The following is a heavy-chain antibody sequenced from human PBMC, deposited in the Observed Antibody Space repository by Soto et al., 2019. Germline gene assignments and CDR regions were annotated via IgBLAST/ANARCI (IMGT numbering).Heavy chain of an antibody. V-gene: IGHV1-2*02. Sequence: ASVKVSCKASGYTFTGYYIYWVRQAPGEGLEWMAWINPNTGGTNYAQRFQGRVTLTRDTSISTAYMELSGLRSDDTAVYYCARELSLSAYVKWYYGMEVWGQGTTVTVSS. CDR3: ARELSLSAYVKWYYGMEV. CDR1: GYTFTGYY. CDR2: INPNTGGT. D-gene: IGHD1-26*01. J-gene: IGHJ6*02.